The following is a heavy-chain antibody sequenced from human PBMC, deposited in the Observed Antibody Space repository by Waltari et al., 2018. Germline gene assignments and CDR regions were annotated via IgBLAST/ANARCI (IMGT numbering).Heavy chain of an antibody. Sequence: QVQLQQWGAGLLKPSETLSLTCAVYGGSFSGYYWSWIRQPPGKGLEWIGEINHSGSTNYNPSLKSQVTISVDTSKNQFSLKLSSVTAADTAVYYCAGLPVLLWFGELSLWGQGTLVTVSS. CDR1: GGSFSGYY. J-gene: IGHJ4*02. V-gene: IGHV4-34*01. D-gene: IGHD3-10*01. CDR3: AGLPVLLWFGELSL. CDR2: INHSGST.